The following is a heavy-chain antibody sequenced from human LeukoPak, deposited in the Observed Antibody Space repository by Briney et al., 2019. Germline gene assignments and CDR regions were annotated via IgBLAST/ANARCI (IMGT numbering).Heavy chain of an antibody. V-gene: IGHV3-30*14. CDR1: GFTFSTYT. D-gene: IGHD6-13*01. Sequence: PGRSLRLSCTASGFTFSTYTMHWVRQAPGKGLEWVTVISHDGNTKHYADSVKGRFTISRDNSKNSLYLQMNSLRAEDTALYYCARVDGSSSCPDYWGQGTLVTVSS. J-gene: IGHJ4*02. CDR2: ISHDGNTK. CDR3: ARVDGSSSCPDY.